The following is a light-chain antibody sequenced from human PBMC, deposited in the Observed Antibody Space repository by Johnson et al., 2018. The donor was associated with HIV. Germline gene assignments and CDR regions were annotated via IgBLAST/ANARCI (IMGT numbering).Light chain of an antibody. CDR2: DNN. J-gene: IGLJ1*01. CDR3: GTWDSSLSAYV. Sequence: QSVLTQPPSVSAAPGQKVTISCSGSSSNIGNNYVSWYQQLPGTAHKLLIYDNNKRPSGIPDRFSGSKSGTSATLGITGLQTGDEADYYCGTWDSSLSAYVFCTGTKVTVL. CDR1: SSNIGNNY. V-gene: IGLV1-51*01.